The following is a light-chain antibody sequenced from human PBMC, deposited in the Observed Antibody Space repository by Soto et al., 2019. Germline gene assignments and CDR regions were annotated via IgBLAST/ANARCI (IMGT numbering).Light chain of an antibody. CDR3: NSYTSDNSVV. J-gene: IGLJ2*01. V-gene: IGLV2-14*03. CDR1: SSDIGSYNF. CDR2: DVS. Sequence: QSALTQPASVSGSPGQSITISCTGTSSDIGSYNFVSWYQQHPGKAPKLMIFDVSNRPSGVSNRFSGSKSGNTASLTISGLQAEDEADYYCNSYTSDNSVVFGGGTKLTVL.